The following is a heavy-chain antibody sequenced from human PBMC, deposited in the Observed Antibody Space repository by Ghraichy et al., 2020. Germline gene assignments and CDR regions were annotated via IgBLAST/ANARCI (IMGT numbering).Heavy chain of an antibody. CDR1: GFTFSNYW. J-gene: IGHJ4*02. CDR3: ARGGAKGLRFYFDQ. V-gene: IGHV3-7*03. D-gene: IGHD1-26*01. Sequence: GGSLRLSCAASGFTFSNYWMIWVRQAPGKGLEWVANIKQDGSEKYYVDSVKGRFTISRDSAKNSLYLQMNDLRAEDTAVYYCARGGAKGLRFYFDQWGQGTLVTVSS. CDR2: IKQDGSEK.